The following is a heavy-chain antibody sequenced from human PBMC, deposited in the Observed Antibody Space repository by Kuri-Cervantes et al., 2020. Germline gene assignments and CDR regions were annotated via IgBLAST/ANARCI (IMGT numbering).Heavy chain of an antibody. D-gene: IGHD4-17*01. V-gene: IGHV4-4*02. Sequence: SCAVSGGSISSSNWWSWVRQPPGKGLEWIGEIYHSGSTNYNPSLKSRVTISVDKSKNQFSLKLSSVTAADTAVYYCARDGSGDYVNAFDIWGQGTMVTVSS. J-gene: IGHJ3*02. CDR1: GGSISSSNW. CDR2: IYHSGST. CDR3: ARDGSGDYVNAFDI.